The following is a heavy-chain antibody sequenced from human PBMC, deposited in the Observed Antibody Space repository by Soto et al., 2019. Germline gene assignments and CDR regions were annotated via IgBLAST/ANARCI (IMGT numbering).Heavy chain of an antibody. J-gene: IGHJ5*02. CDR2: ISWDSGTI. CDR1: GFTFDNCG. Sequence: EVQLVESGGGLVQSGRSLRLSCAASGFTFDNCGMHWVRQAPGKGLEWVSGISWDSGTIGYADSVKGRFTISRDDAKNSLYLKMNSLRREDTALYYCVQGRYPTMATPLDHWGQGTLVTVSS. D-gene: IGHD1-1*01. V-gene: IGHV3-9*01. CDR3: VQGRYPTMATPLDH.